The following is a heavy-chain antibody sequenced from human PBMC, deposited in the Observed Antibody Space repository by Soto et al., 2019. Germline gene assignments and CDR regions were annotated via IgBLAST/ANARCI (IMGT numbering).Heavy chain of an antibody. J-gene: IGHJ6*02. CDR2: IYYSGST. Sequence: WETLSLTCTVSGGSISSYYWSWIRQPPGKGLEWIGYIYYSGSTNYNPSLKSRVTISVDTSKNQFSLKLSSVTAADTAVYYCARDLNGMVRGVIKYYGMDVCGQGTTLTVSS. D-gene: IGHD3-10*01. CDR1: GGSISSYY. CDR3: ARDLNGMVRGVIKYYGMDV. V-gene: IGHV4-59*01.